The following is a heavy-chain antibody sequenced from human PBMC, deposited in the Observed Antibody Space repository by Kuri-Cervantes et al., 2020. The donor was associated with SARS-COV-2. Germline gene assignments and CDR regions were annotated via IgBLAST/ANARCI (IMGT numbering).Heavy chain of an antibody. CDR1: GFTFSDYY. CDR3: SSSLIYTFDY. CDR2: IRYDGSNK. V-gene: IGHV3-30*02. J-gene: IGHJ4*02. D-gene: IGHD6-13*01. Sequence: GESLKISCAASGFTFSDYYMSWIRQAPGKGLEWVAFIRYDGSNKYYADSVKGRFTISRDNSKNTLYLQMNSLRAEDTAVYYCSSSLIYTFDYWGQGTLVTVSS.